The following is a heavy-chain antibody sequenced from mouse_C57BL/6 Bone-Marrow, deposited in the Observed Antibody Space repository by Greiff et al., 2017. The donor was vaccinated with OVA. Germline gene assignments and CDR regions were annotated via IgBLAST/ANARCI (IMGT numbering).Heavy chain of an antibody. V-gene: IGHV1-64*01. D-gene: IGHD2-2*01. CDR1: GYTFTSYW. CDR3: ARRVYGYPYYYAMDY. J-gene: IGHJ4*01. CDR2: IHPNSGST. Sequence: VKLQQPGAELVKPGASVKLSCKASGYTFTSYWMHWVKQRPGQGLEWIGMIHPNSGSTNYNEKFKSKATLTVDKSSSTAYMQLSSLTSEDSAVYYCARRVYGYPYYYAMDYWGQGTSVTVSS.